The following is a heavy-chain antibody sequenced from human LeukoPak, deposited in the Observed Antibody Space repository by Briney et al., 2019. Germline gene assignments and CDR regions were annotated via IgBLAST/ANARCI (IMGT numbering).Heavy chain of an antibody. CDR3: ARDSDYFGSGSHIDY. CDR2: IYTGGST. CDR1: GGSISSYY. J-gene: IGHJ4*02. Sequence: PSETLSLTCTVSGGSISSYYWGWIRQPAGKGLEWIGRIYTGGSTNYNLSLKSRVSMSVDMSRNQVSLMLSSVTAADTAVYYCARDSDYFGSGSHIDYWGQGTLVSVSS. D-gene: IGHD3-10*01. V-gene: IGHV4-4*07.